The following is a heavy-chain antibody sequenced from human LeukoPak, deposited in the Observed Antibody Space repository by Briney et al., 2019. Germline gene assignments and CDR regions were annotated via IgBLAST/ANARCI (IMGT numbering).Heavy chain of an antibody. CDR2: ITGSGGDT. D-gene: IGHD3-10*01. Sequence: PGGSLRLSCAASGFTFSDYYMSWIRQAPGKGLEWVPAITGSGGDTYHADSVKGRFTISRDNSKNTLYLQMNSLRAEDTAVYYCAKGSRDSRPYYFDLWSQGTLVTVSS. J-gene: IGHJ4*02. CDR1: GFTFSDYY. CDR3: AKGSRDSRPYYFDL. V-gene: IGHV3-23*01.